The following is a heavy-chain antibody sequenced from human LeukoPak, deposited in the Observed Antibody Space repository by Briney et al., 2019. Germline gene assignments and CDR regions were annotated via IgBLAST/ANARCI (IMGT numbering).Heavy chain of an antibody. Sequence: PSETLSLTCAVYGGSFGGYYWSWIRQPPGKGLEWIGEINHSGSTNYNPSLKSRVTISVDTSKNQFSLKLSSVTAADTAVYYCARGPSIAARPVFDYWGQGTLVTVSS. V-gene: IGHV4-34*01. CDR2: INHSGST. CDR3: ARGPSIAARPVFDY. CDR1: GGSFGGYY. J-gene: IGHJ4*02. D-gene: IGHD6-6*01.